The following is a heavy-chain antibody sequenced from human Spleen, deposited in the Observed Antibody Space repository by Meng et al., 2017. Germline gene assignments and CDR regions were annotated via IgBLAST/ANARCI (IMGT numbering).Heavy chain of an antibody. V-gene: IGHV3-73*01. CDR2: IGGRRKSYAA. CDR3: TIYIRGHI. J-gene: IGHJ3*02. CDR1: GFTFSSYA. Sequence: GESLKISCAASGFTFSSYAMSWVRQASGKGLEWVGRIGGRRKSYAAAYAAPVRGRFTISRDDSRNTAYLQMNSPKTEDSAVYYCTIYIRGHIWGQGTMVTVSS. D-gene: IGHD6-19*01.